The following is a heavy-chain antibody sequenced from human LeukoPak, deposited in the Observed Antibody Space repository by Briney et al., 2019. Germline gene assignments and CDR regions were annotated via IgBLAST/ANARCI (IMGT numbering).Heavy chain of an antibody. CDR2: INHSGST. V-gene: IGHV4-34*01. J-gene: IGHJ5*02. D-gene: IGHD3-10*01. CDR3: AREAYYGAGSNWFDP. Sequence: PSETLSLTCAVYGGSFSGYYWSWIRQPPGKGLEWIGEINHSGSTNYNPSLKSRVTISVDTSKNQFSLKLSSVTAADTAVYYCAREAYYGAGSNWFDPWGQGTLVTVSS. CDR1: GGSFSGYY.